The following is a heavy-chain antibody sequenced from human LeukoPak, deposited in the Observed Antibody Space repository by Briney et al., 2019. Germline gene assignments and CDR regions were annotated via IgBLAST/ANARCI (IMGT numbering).Heavy chain of an antibody. CDR3: ARDPNYDSSGSVDAFDI. J-gene: IGHJ3*02. Sequence: HAGGSLRLSCAVSGFTFDSYGMHWVRQAPGKGLGWVAVISHDGSTIYYADSVKGRLTISRDNAKNTLYLQMNSLRAEDTAVYYCARDPNYDSSGSVDAFDIWGQGTMVTVSS. V-gene: IGHV3-30*03. CDR2: ISHDGSTI. D-gene: IGHD3-22*01. CDR1: GFTFDSYG.